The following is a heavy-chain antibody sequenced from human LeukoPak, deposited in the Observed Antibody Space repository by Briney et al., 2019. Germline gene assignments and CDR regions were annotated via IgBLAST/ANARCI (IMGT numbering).Heavy chain of an antibody. V-gene: IGHV7-4-1*02. CDR2: IHPSTGNP. J-gene: IGHJ4*02. Sequence: ASVKVSCKASGYTFTSYGISWVRQAPGQGLEWMGWIHPSTGNPTYAQGFTGRFVFSLDTSVSTTYLQISSLKVEDTAVYYCARAYQRLGDLSLPDYWGQGTLVTVSS. CDR3: ARAYQRLGDLSLPDY. D-gene: IGHD3-16*02. CDR1: GYTFTSYG.